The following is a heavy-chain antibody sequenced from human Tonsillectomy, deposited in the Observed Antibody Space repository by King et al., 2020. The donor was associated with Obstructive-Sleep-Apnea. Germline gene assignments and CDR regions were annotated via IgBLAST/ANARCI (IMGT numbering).Heavy chain of an antibody. D-gene: IGHD2-2*01. CDR2: ISSTGTYM. V-gene: IGHV3-21*01. Sequence: DVQLVESGGGLVKPGGSLRLSCAASGFTFSSYSMNWVRQAPGKGLEWVSSISSTGTYMYYADSLKGRFTISRDNAKNSLYLQLNSLRAEDTAVYYCARDGEDIVVVPAANYYYYGMDVWGQGTTVTVSS. CDR1: GFTFSSYS. J-gene: IGHJ6*02. CDR3: ARDGEDIVVVPAANYYYYGMDV.